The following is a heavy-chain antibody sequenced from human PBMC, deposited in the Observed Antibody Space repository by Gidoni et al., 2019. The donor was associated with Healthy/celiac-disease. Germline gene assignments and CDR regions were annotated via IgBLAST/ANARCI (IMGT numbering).Heavy chain of an antibody. CDR1: GGSISSSSYY. V-gene: IGHV4-39*01. J-gene: IGHJ5*02. D-gene: IGHD6-13*01. Sequence: QLQLQESGPGLVKPSETLSLTCTVSGGSISSSSYYWGWIRQPPGKGLEWIGSIYYSGSTYYNPSLKSRVTRSVDTSKNQFSLKLSSVTAADTAVYYCATPGIAAAGTPAWGQGTLVTVSS. CDR3: ATPGIAAAGTPA. CDR2: IYYSGST.